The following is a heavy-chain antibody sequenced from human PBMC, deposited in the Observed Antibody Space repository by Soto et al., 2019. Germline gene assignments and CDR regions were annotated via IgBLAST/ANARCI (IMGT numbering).Heavy chain of an antibody. CDR1: GGSFSGYY. CDR2: INHSGST. D-gene: IGHD3-10*01. J-gene: IGHJ4*02. CDR3: ARGTMVRGNY. Sequence: QVQLQQWGAGLLKPSETLSLTCAVYGGSFSGYYWSWIRQPPGKGLEWIGEINHSGSTNYNPSLRSRAPISVDTSKNQFARKLSSVTAADTAVYYCARGTMVRGNYWGQGTLVTVSS. V-gene: IGHV4-34*01.